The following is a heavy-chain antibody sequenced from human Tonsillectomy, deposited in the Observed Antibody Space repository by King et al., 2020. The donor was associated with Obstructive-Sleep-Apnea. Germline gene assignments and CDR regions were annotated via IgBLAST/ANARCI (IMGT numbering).Heavy chain of an antibody. V-gene: IGHV4-38-2*02. CDR1: GYSISSGYY. D-gene: IGHD2-21*02. Sequence: VQLVESGPGLVKPSETLSLTCTVSGYSISSGYYWGWIRQPPGTGLEWIGSLYHSGSTDYNPSLKSRVTISVDTSKNQLSLKLTSVTAADTAVYYCAREQCGRDCFQSDFWGQGTLVTVSS. CDR3: AREQCGRDCFQSDF. CDR2: LYHSGST. J-gene: IGHJ4*02.